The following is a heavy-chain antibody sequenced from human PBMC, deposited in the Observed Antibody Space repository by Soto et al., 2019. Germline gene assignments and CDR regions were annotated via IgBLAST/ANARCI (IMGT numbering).Heavy chain of an antibody. Sequence: PSETLYLTCAVSGVSISSGGYSLSWLRQPPGKGLEWIGYIYHSGSTYYNPSLKSRVTISVDRSKNQFSLKLSSVTAADTAVYYCTSSGLTYYDILTGYYNVRWEYRTYYYWGQGTLVTVSS. CDR3: TSSGLTYYDILTGYYNVRWEYRTYYY. CDR1: GVSISSGGYS. D-gene: IGHD3-9*01. V-gene: IGHV4-30-2*01. J-gene: IGHJ4*02. CDR2: IYHSGST.